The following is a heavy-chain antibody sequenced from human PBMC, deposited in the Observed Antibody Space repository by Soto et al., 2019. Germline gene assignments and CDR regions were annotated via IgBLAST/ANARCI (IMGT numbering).Heavy chain of an antibody. J-gene: IGHJ4*02. D-gene: IGHD6-13*01. Sequence: QVQLVQSGAEVKKPGASMKVSCKASGFTFTSYGISWVRQAPGQGLEWMGWVRAYNGNTHYAQKLQGRVTMTTDTSTTTAYRELRSLRSDDTAVYYCSRGGSSWQPHEDYWGQGTLVTVSS. CDR3: SRGGSSWQPHEDY. CDR2: VRAYNGNT. V-gene: IGHV1-18*01. CDR1: GFTFTSYG.